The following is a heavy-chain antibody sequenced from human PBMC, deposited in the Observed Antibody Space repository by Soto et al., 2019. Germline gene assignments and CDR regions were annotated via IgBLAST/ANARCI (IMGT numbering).Heavy chain of an antibody. Sequence: SETLSLTCAVYGGSFSGYYWNWIRQSPGKGQEWIGEINHSGSTNYNPSLKSRVTISIDTSKNQFSLKLSSVAAADTAVYYCARGQHHDILTGYRNRVFDSWGQGTXVTVSS. V-gene: IGHV4-34*01. D-gene: IGHD3-9*01. CDR1: GGSFSGYY. J-gene: IGHJ4*02. CDR2: INHSGST. CDR3: ARGQHHDILTGYRNRVFDS.